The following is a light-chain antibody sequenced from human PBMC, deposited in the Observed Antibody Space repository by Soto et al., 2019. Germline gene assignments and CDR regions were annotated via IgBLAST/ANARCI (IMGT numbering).Light chain of an antibody. CDR2: ATS. CDR1: QSVTSTY. V-gene: IGKV3-20*01. CDR3: QDSSTSPWP. Sequence: TQSPGTLSLSPGERATLSCRAVQSVTSTYIAWYQQKPGQAPRLLIYATSFSATGIPARFRGSGSGTDFTLTISSLEPEDSAVYYWQDSSTSPWPFGQGNKVEIK. J-gene: IGKJ1*01.